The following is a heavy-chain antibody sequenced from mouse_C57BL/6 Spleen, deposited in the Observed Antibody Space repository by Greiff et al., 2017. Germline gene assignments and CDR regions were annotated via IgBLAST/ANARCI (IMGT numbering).Heavy chain of an antibody. CDR1: GYTFTSYW. CDR2: IYPSDSET. V-gene: IGHV1-61*01. CDR3: ARWVGEAMGC. J-gene: IGHJ4*01. Sequence: QVQLQQPGAELVRPGSSVKLSCKASGYTFTSYWMDWVKQRPGQGLEWIGNIYPSDSETHYNQKFKDKATLTVDKSSSTAYMQLSSLTSEDAAVYDGARWVGEAMGCWGQGSSVTVSS.